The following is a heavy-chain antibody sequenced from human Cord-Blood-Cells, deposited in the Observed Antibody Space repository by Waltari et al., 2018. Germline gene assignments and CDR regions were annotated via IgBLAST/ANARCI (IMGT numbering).Heavy chain of an antibody. D-gene: IGHD6-13*01. CDR3: ARHLTSSSWYGWYFDL. CDR1: GGSISSSSYY. V-gene: IGHV4-39*01. Sequence: QLQLQESGPGLVKPSETLSLTCTVSGGSISSSSYYWGWIRQPPGKGLGWIGSIYYSGSPYYNPSPKSRVTISVDTSKNQFSLKLSSVTAADTAVYYCARHLTSSSWYGWYFDLWGRGTLVTVSS. J-gene: IGHJ2*01. CDR2: IYYSGSP.